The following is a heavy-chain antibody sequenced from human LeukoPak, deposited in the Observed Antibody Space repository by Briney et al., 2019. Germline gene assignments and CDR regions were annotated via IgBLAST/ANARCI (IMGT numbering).Heavy chain of an antibody. CDR3: ARGQYYDFWSGYLHYYGMDV. Sequence: PSETLSLTCAVYGGSFSGYHWSWIRQPPGKGLEWIGEINHSGSTNYNPSLKSRVTISVDTSKNQFSLKLSSVTAADTAVYYCARGQYYDFWSGYLHYYGMDVWGQGTTVTVSS. CDR2: INHSGST. D-gene: IGHD3-3*01. V-gene: IGHV4-34*01. J-gene: IGHJ6*02. CDR1: GGSFSGYH.